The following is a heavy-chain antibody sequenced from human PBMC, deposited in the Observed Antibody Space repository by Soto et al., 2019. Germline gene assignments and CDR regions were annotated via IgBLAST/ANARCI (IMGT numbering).Heavy chain of an antibody. CDR2: INAGNGNT. J-gene: IGHJ6*02. CDR1: GYTFTSYA. CDR3: ARGWAGPNDYYYYYGMDV. D-gene: IGHD1-1*01. Sequence: ASVKVSCKASGYTFTSYAMHWVRQAPGQRLEWMGWINAGNGNTKYSQKFQGRVTITRDTSASTAYMELSSLRSEDTAVYYCARGWAGPNDYYYYYGMDVWGQGTTVTVSS. V-gene: IGHV1-3*01.